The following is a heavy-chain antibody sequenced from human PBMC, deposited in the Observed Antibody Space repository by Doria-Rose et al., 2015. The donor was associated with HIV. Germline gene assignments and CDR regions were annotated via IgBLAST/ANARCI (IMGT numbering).Heavy chain of an antibody. CDR1: GVSLSSPGMG. V-gene: IGHV2-26*01. Sequence: SGPVLVKPTETLTLTCTVSGVSLSSPGMGVSWIRQPPGKALEWLANIFSDDERSYKTSLKSRLTISRGTSKSQVVLTMTDRDHVDTATYYCARIKSSRWYHKYYFDFWGQGTLVIVSA. CDR2: IFSDDER. J-gene: IGHJ4*02. CDR3: ARIKSSRWYHKYYFDF. D-gene: IGHD6-13*01.